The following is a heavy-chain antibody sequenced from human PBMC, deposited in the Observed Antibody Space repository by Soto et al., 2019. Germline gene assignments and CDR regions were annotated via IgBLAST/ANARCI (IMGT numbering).Heavy chain of an antibody. J-gene: IGHJ5*02. CDR3: ARSRAKSNIEAAGTWFDP. CDR2: MNPNSGNT. D-gene: IGHD6-13*01. CDR1: GYTFTSYD. V-gene: IGHV1-8*01. Sequence: ASVKVSCKASGYTFTSYDINWVRQATGQGLEWMGWMNPNSGNTGYAQKFQGRVTMTRNTSISTAYMELSSLRSEDTAVYYCARSRAKSNIEAAGTWFDPWGQGTLVTVSS.